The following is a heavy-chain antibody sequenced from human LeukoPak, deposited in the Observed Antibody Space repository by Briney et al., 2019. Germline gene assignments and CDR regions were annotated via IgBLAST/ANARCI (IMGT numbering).Heavy chain of an antibody. V-gene: IGHV1-3*01. J-gene: IGHJ4*02. Sequence: ASVKVSCKASQYAFTDYAVHWVRQAPGQRLEWMGWINAGNGNTKYSQKFQGRVTITRDTSASTAYMELSSLRSEDTAVYYCARKPAAMDYWGQGTLVTVSS. CDR2: INAGNGNT. CDR3: ARKPAAMDY. CDR1: QYAFTDYA. D-gene: IGHD2-2*01.